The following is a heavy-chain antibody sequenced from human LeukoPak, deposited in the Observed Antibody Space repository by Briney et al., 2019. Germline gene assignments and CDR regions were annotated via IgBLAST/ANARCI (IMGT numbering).Heavy chain of an antibody. V-gene: IGHV4-30-4*08. Sequence: SETLSLTCTVSGGSISSGDYYWSWIRQPPGKGLEWIGYIYYSGSTYYNPPLKSRVTISVDTSKNQFSLKLSSVTAADTAVYYCARDFYTRPDYDFWSGYSGFDPWGQGTLVTVSS. CDR3: ARDFYTRPDYDFWSGYSGFDP. D-gene: IGHD3-3*01. J-gene: IGHJ5*02. CDR2: IYYSGST. CDR1: GGSISSGDYY.